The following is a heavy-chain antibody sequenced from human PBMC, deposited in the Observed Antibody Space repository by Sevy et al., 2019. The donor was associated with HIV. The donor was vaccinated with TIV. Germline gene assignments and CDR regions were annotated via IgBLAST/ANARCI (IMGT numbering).Heavy chain of an antibody. V-gene: IGHV1-24*01. CDR3: ASAREYYEDNSGYFDY. Sequence: ASVKVSCKVSGHTLNQLSMHWVRQAPGKGLEWMGRFDTEDGETIYAQRFQGRFTMTEDTSTDTAYMHLSSLRSEDTAGYYCASAREYYEDNSGYFDYWGQGTLVTVSS. J-gene: IGHJ4*02. CDR2: FDTEDGET. CDR1: GHTLNQLS. D-gene: IGHD3-22*01.